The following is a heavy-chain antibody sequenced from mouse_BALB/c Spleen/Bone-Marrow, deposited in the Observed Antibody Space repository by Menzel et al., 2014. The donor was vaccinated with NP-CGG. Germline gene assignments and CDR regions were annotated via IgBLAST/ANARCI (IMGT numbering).Heavy chain of an antibody. Sequence: LVESGVELVKPGASVKLSCKASGNTFTSYDINWVRQRPEQGLEWIGWIFPGDSTTKYNEKFKGKATLSTDKSSSTVHMQLSRLTSEDSAVYFCVRSRLRDWYFDVWGAGTTATISS. CDR3: VRSRLRDWYFDV. J-gene: IGHJ1*01. CDR2: IFPGDSTT. V-gene: IGHV1S56*01. D-gene: IGHD1-2*01. CDR1: GNTFTSYD.